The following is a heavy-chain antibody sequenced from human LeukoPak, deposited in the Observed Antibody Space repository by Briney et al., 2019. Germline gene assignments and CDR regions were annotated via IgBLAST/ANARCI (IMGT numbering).Heavy chain of an antibody. CDR3: ARGGYAYYFDY. J-gene: IGHJ4*02. V-gene: IGHV4-34*01. CDR2: INHSGST. D-gene: IGHD5-12*01. CDR1: GGSFSGYY. Sequence: SETLSLTCAVYGGSFSGYYWGWIRQPPGKGLEWIGEINHSGSTNYNPSLKSRVTISVDTSKNQFSLKLSSVTAADTAVYYCARGGYAYYFDYWGQGTLVTVSS.